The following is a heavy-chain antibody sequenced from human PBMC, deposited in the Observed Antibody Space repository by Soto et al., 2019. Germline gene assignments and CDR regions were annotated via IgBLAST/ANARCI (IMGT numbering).Heavy chain of an antibody. J-gene: IGHJ6*02. D-gene: IGHD3-10*01. CDR3: ASALSGYYYGSGSYYNVRYYYGMDV. Sequence: SETLSLTCAVYGGSFSGYYWSWIRQPPGKGLEWIGEINHSGSTNYNPSLKSRVTISVDTSKNQFSLKLSSVTAADTAVYYCASALSGYYYGSGSYYNVRYYYGMDVWGQGTTVTVSS. CDR1: GGSFSGYY. CDR2: INHSGST. V-gene: IGHV4-34*01.